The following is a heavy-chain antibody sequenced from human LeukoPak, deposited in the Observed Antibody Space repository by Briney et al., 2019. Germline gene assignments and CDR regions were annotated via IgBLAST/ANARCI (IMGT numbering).Heavy chain of an antibody. CDR2: ISGSGRGGGT. Sequence: GGSLRLSCAASGFTFSNYWMSWVRQAPGKGLEWVSSISGSGRGGGTNYADSVRGRFTISRDNSKDTLYLQMNSLRAEDTAVYYCARVYYGSGSLHYYYYYMDVWGKGTTVTISS. J-gene: IGHJ6*03. D-gene: IGHD3-10*01. CDR3: ARVYYGSGSLHYYYYYMDV. CDR1: GFTFSNYW. V-gene: IGHV3-23*01.